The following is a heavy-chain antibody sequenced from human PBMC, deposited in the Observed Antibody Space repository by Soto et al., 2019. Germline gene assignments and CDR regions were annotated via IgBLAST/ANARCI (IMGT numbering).Heavy chain of an antibody. D-gene: IGHD3-9*01. CDR1: GYTFTSYG. Sequence: QVQLVQSGAEVKKPGASVKVSCKASGYTFTSYGISWVRQAPGQGLEWMGWISAYNGNTNYAQKLQGRVTMTTDTSPSTAYMELRSLRSDDTAVYYCARGPYYDILTGYSAYYFDYWGQGTLVTVSS. CDR3: ARGPYYDILTGYSAYYFDY. V-gene: IGHV1-18*01. J-gene: IGHJ4*02. CDR2: ISAYNGNT.